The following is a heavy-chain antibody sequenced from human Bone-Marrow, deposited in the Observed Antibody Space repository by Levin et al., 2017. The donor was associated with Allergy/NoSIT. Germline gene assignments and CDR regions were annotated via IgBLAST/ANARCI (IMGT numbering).Heavy chain of an antibody. CDR2: IYSGGST. V-gene: IGHV3-53*01. CDR1: GFTVSSNY. J-gene: IGHJ4*02. Sequence: GGSLRLSCAASGFTVSSNYMSWVRQAPGKGLEWVSVIYSGGSTYYADSVKGRFTISRDNSKNTLYLQMNSLRAEDTAVYYCAIGKIAVAGTAFDYWGQGTLVTVSS. CDR3: AIGKIAVAGTAFDY. D-gene: IGHD6-19*01.